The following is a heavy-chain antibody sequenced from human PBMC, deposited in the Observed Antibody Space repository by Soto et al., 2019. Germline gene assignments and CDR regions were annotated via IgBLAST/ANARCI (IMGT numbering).Heavy chain of an antibody. J-gene: IGHJ4*02. CDR2: ISGSGGST. V-gene: IGHV3-23*01. CDR1: GFTFSSYA. CDR3: AKDIVVVVAATRLVDY. D-gene: IGHD2-15*01. Sequence: EVQLLESGGGLVQPGGSLRLSCAASGFTFSSYAMSWVRQAPGKGLEWVSAISGSGGSTYYADSVKGRFTISRDNSKNTLYLQMNSLRAEDTAVYYCAKDIVVVVAATRLVDYWGQGTLDTVSS.